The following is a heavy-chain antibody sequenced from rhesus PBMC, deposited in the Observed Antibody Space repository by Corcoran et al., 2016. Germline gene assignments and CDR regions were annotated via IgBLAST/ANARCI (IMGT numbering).Heavy chain of an antibody. Sequence: QVQLQESGPGLVKPSETLSLTCAVSGGSVSSSNWWSWIRQPPGKGLEWIGDNSGGICNTYNNPSLKSRVTISTDTSKNQFSLKLSSVTAADTAVYYCARASYEDDYGYYYTDFDYWGQGVLVTVSS. CDR3: ARASYEDDYGYYYTDFDY. V-gene: IGHV4-65*01. CDR2: NSGGICNT. J-gene: IGHJ4*01. CDR1: GGSVSSSNW. D-gene: IGHD3-9*01.